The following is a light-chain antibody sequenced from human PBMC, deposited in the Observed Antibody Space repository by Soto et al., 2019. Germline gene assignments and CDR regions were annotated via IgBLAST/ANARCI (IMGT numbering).Light chain of an antibody. CDR2: AAS. Sequence: DIQMTQSPSSVSASVGDRVTITCRASQRISSWLAWYQQKPGKAPKLLIYAASSLQSGVPSRFSGSGSGTDFTLTISSLQPDDFATYYCQQADSFPRTIGQGTKVEI. CDR3: QQADSFPRT. J-gene: IGKJ1*01. CDR1: QRISSW. V-gene: IGKV1-12*01.